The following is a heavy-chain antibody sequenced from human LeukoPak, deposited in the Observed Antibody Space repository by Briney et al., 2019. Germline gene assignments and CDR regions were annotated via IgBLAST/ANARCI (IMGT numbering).Heavy chain of an antibody. CDR3: ARDIVYGRLGYSSGWSWFDP. V-gene: IGHV4-39*07. CDR1: GGSISSSSYY. Sequence: PSETLSLTCTVSGGSISSSSYYWGWIRQPPGKGLEWIGSIYYSGSTYYNPSLKSRVTISVDTSKKQFSLKLRSVTAADTAVYYCARDIVYGRLGYSSGWSWFDPWGQGTLVIVSS. CDR2: IYYSGST. D-gene: IGHD6-19*01. J-gene: IGHJ5*02.